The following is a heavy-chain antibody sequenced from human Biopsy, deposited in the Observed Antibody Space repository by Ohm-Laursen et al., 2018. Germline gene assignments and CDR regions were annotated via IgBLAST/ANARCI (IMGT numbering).Heavy chain of an antibody. J-gene: IGHJ4*02. CDR2: IGSDARST. V-gene: IGHV3-23*01. Sequence: SLRLSCAAPGFPFHNYAMNWVRQAPRKGLECVSSIGSDARSTLYADSVQGRFTISRDNSKNTLYLQIDNLRAEDTALYYCARAGPYYSDFWGQGTLVTVSS. CDR1: GFPFHNYA. CDR3: ARAGPYYSDF.